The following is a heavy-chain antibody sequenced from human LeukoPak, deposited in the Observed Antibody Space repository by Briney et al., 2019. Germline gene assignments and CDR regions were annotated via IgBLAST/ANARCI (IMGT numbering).Heavy chain of an antibody. CDR1: VGTFINYA. CDR3: ARSSTAVGGLGDSGGWFGP. CDR2: SIPILRIA. D-gene: IGHD4-23*01. Sequence: SVTVSCKASVGTFINYAFNWVRQAPGQGVEWMGGSIPILRIADYAQRFQGRVTITTDESTHTAYMDLSSLTSEDTAVYYCARSSTAVGGLGDSGGWFGPWGQGTLVVVSS. J-gene: IGHJ5*02. V-gene: IGHV1-69*05.